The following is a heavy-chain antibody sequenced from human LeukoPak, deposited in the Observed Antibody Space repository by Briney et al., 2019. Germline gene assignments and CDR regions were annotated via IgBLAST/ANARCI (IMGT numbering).Heavy chain of an antibody. CDR2: IYHSGST. J-gene: IGHJ5*02. Sequence: SETLSLTCAVSGGSISSGGYSWSWIRQPPGKGLEWIGYIYHSGSTYYNPSLKSRVTISGDSSENQFSLKLTSVTAADTAVYYCARVGYYDSRLPDHWGQGALVTVSS. D-gene: IGHD3-22*01. CDR3: ARVGYYDSRLPDH. CDR1: GGSISSGGYS. V-gene: IGHV4-30-2*01.